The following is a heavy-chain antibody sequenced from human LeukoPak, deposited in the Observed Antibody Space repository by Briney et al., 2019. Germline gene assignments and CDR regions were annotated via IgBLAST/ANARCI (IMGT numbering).Heavy chain of an antibody. V-gene: IGHV1-46*03. CDR1: GYTFTSYY. D-gene: IGHD2-15*01. J-gene: IGHJ4*02. Sequence: ASVKVSCKASGYTFTSYYMHWVRQAPGQGLEWMGIINPSGGSTSYAQKFQGRVTMTRDTSTSTVYTELSSLRSEDTAVYYCARDQRGMVAAYWGQGTLVTVSS. CDR2: INPSGGST. CDR3: ARDQRGMVAAY.